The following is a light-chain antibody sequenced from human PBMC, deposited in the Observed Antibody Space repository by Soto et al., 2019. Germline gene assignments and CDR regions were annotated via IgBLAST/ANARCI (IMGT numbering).Light chain of an antibody. CDR2: DAS. J-gene: IGKJ2*01. CDR3: QQYDNSSLT. Sequence: DIQMTQSPSTLSASVGDGVTITCRASQNINVWLAWYQQRPGKAPKFLMYDASSLETGVPSRFSGSGSGTEFTLTIRSLQPDDSATYYCQQYDNSSLTFGQGTKLEIK. V-gene: IGKV1-5*01. CDR1: QNINVW.